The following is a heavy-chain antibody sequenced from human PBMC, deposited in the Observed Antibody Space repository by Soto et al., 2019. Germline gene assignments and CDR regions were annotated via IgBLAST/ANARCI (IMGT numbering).Heavy chain of an antibody. CDR3: ARAEGSNAVATITNWFDP. CDR2: TYYRSKWYN. J-gene: IGHJ5*02. V-gene: IGHV6-1*01. D-gene: IGHD5-12*01. Sequence: SQTLSLTCAISGDSVSSNSAAWNWIRQSPSRGLEWLGRTYYRSKWYNDYAVSVKSRITINPDTSKNQFSLQLNSVTPEDTAVYYCARAEGSNAVATITNWFDPWGQGTLVTVSS. CDR1: GDSVSSNSAA.